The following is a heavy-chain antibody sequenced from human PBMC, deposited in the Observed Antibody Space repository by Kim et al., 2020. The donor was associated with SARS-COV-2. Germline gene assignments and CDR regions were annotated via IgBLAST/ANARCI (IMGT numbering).Heavy chain of an antibody. CDR2: INAGNGNT. J-gene: IGHJ4*02. CDR1: GYTFTSYA. V-gene: IGHV1-3*01. CDR3: ARAYKVAGHSNPFVY. D-gene: IGHD6-19*01. Sequence: ASVKVSCKASGYTFTSYAMHWVRQAPGQRLEWMGWINAGNGNTKYSQKFQGRVTITRDTSASTAYMELSSLRSEDTAVYYCARAYKVAGHSNPFVYWGQGTLVTVSS.